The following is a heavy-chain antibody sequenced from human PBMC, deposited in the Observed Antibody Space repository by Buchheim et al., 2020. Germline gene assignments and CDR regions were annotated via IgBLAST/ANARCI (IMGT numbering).Heavy chain of an antibody. D-gene: IGHD3-16*02. Sequence: QMQLQQWGAGLLKPSETLSLTCAVYGGSFSGYYWSWIRQPPGKGLEWIGEINHSGSTNYNPSLKSRVTISVDTSKNQFSLKLSSVTAADTAVYYCARDRYYDYVWGSYRSPQPSDYYYGMDVWGQGTT. CDR1: GGSFSGYY. CDR2: INHSGST. J-gene: IGHJ6*02. CDR3: ARDRYYDYVWGSYRSPQPSDYYYGMDV. V-gene: IGHV4-34*01.